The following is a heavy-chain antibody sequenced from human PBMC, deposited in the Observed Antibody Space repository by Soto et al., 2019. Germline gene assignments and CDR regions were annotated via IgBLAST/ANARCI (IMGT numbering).Heavy chain of an antibody. CDR2: INHSGST. Sequence: QVQLQQRGAGLLKPSETLSLTCSVSGGSFSGYYWSWIRQPPGKGLEWIGEINHSGSTNYNPSLKSRVTISVDTSKNQFSLKLSSVTAADPAVYYCAIGGYMVRGAGYFDLWGRGTLVTVSS. V-gene: IGHV4-34*01. J-gene: IGHJ2*01. CDR3: AIGGYMVRGAGYFDL. CDR1: GGSFSGYY. D-gene: IGHD3-10*01.